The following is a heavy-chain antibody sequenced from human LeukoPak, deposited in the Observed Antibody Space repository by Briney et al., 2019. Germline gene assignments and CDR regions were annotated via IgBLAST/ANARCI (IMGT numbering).Heavy chain of an antibody. CDR1: GARCSSFA. V-gene: IGHV3-23*01. D-gene: IGHD1/OR15-1a*01. Sequence: GPLRLSCAEPGARCSSFAMSWVRPGPARRLEWVSSIRGNGETFYADSVKGRFTLSTDNSRNTVYFQLNNLRVEDTAIYYCAKASWVSNTDAVRWGQGTLDTVSS. CDR2: IRGNGET. J-gene: IGHJ4*02. CDR3: AKASWVSNTDAVR.